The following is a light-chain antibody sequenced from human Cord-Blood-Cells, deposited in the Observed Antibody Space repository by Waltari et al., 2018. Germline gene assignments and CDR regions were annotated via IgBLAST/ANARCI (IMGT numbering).Light chain of an antibody. CDR1: QSVSRY. CDR3: QQRGNWMT. Sequence: EIVLTQSPATLSLSPGERATLSCRASQSVSRYLAWYQQKPGQAPRLLIDDASNRATGIPARYSGSGSGTDCTLTISSLEPEDCAVYYCQQRGNWMTFGQGTRLES. J-gene: IGKJ5*01. CDR2: DAS. V-gene: IGKV3-11*01.